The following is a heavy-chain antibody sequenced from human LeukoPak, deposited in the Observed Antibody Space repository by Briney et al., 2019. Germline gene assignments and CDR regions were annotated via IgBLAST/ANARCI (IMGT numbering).Heavy chain of an antibody. J-gene: IGHJ4*02. Sequence: SMKVSCKASGYTFTSYGISWVRQAPGQGLEWMGGIIPIFGTANYAQKFQGRVTITADESTSTAYMELSSLRSEDTAVYYCARKGDYGEPDYWGQGTLVTVSS. CDR3: ARKGDYGEPDY. CDR1: GYTFTSYG. V-gene: IGHV1-69*13. CDR2: IIPIFGTA. D-gene: IGHD4-17*01.